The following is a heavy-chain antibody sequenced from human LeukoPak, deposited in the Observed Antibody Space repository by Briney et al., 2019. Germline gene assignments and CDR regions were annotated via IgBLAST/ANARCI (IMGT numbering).Heavy chain of an antibody. D-gene: IGHD2-21*02. V-gene: IGHV1-2*02. J-gene: IGHJ6*03. Sequence: GASVKVSCKASGYTFTGYYMHWVRQAPGQGLEWMGWINPNSGGTNYAQKFQGRVTMTRDTSISTAYMELSRLRSDDTAVYYCARETVVVTAIDYYYYMDVWGKGTTVTISS. CDR2: INPNSGGT. CDR1: GYTFTGYY. CDR3: ARETVVVTAIDYYYYMDV.